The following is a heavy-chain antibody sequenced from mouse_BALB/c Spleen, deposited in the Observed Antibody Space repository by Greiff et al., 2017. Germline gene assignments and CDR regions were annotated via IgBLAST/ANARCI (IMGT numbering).Heavy chain of an antibody. CDR2: ILPGSGST. CDR3: ARWTVVHYYAMDY. V-gene: IGHV1-9*01. D-gene: IGHD1-1*01. CDR1: GYTFSSYW. J-gene: IGHJ4*01. Sequence: QVQLQQSGAELMKPGASVKISCKATGYTFSSYWIEWVKQRPGHGLEWIGEILPGSGSTNYNEKFKGKATFTADTSSNTAYMQLSSLTSEDSAVYYCARWTVVHYYAMDYWGQGTSVTVSS.